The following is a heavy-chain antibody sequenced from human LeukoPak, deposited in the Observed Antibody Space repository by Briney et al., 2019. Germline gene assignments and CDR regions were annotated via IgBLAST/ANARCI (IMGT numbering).Heavy chain of an antibody. J-gene: IGHJ6*02. CDR1: GFTVSSQY. CDR2: IYTGGTT. CDR3: ARRKVVSAYYYGMDV. V-gene: IGHV3-66*01. Sequence: GGSLRLSCAASGFTVSSQYMSWVRQAPGKGLEWVSVIYTGGTTHYADSVKGRFTISRDNAENTLYLQMNSLRAEDTAVYYCARRKVVSAYYYGMDVWGQGTTVTVSS. D-gene: IGHD2-2*01.